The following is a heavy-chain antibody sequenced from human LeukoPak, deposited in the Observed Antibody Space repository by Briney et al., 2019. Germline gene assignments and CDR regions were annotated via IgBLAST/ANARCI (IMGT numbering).Heavy chain of an antibody. CDR1: GGSISSYF. J-gene: IGHJ5*02. D-gene: IGHD3-22*01. CDR2: IYSSGST. CDR3: ARYLYYDSSGSPRSRFDP. V-gene: IGHV4-59*01. Sequence: PSETLSLTCTVSGGSISSYFWSWIRQPPGEGLEWIGYIYSSGSTNYNPSLKSRVTISVDRSKNQFSLKLSSVTAADTAVYYCARYLYYDSSGSPRSRFDPWGQGTLVTVSS.